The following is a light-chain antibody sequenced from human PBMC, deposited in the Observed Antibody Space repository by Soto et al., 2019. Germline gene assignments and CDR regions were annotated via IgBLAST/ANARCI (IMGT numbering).Light chain of an antibody. V-gene: IGLV2-14*01. CDR2: DVS. J-gene: IGLJ1*01. CDR1: SNYVGGYNY. CDR3: SSYTSSSTLWV. Sequence: HAGNVCGSRWPPITNSCTGTSNYVGGYNYVSWYQQHPGKAPKLMIYDVSNRPSGVSNRFSGSKSGNTASLTISGLQAEDEADYYCSSYTSSSTLWVFGTGTKVTVL.